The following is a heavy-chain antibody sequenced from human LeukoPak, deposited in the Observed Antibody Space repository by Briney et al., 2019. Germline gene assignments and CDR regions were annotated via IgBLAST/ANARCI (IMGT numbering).Heavy chain of an antibody. CDR3: ARERDYDFWSGPDYGMDV. D-gene: IGHD3-3*01. CDR1: GGSISSYY. CDR2: IYYHGGT. V-gene: IGHV4-59*01. Sequence: SETLSLTCTVSGGSISSYYWSWIRQPPGKGLEWIGYIYYHGGTNYNPSLKSRVTISVDTSKNQFSLNLSTVTAADTAVHYCARERDYDFWSGPDYGMDVWGQGTTVTASS. J-gene: IGHJ6*02.